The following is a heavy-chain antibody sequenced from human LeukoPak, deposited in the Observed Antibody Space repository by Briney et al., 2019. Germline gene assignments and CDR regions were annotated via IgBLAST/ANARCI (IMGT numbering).Heavy chain of an antibody. J-gene: IGHJ5*01. CDR1: GGSISSYY. CDR2: ISDSGST. Sequence: PSETLSLTCTVSGGSISSYYWSWIRQPPGKGLEWIGYISDSGSTKYNPSLKSQVTISLDTSKSQFSLKLSSVTAADAAVYYCARATSSSWYVAWFDSWGQGTLVTVSS. V-gene: IGHV4-59*01. D-gene: IGHD6-13*01. CDR3: ARATSSSWYVAWFDS.